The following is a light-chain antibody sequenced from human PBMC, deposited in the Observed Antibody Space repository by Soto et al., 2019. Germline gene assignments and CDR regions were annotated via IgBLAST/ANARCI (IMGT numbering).Light chain of an antibody. V-gene: IGLV2-8*01. Sequence: QSALTQPPSASGSPGQSVTISCTGTSSDVGGYNYVSWYQQHPGKAPKLMIYEVSKRPSGVPDRFSGSKSGNTAFLTVSGLQAEDEADYYCSSYAGSFYVFGTGTKLTVL. CDR3: SSYAGSFYV. J-gene: IGLJ1*01. CDR1: SSDVGGYNY. CDR2: EVS.